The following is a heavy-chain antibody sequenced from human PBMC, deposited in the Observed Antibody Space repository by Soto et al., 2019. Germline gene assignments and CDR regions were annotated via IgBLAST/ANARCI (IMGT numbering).Heavy chain of an antibody. Sequence: ASVKVSCKASGYTFTNHGVTWVRQAPGQGLEWMGWISAHTGKTNYAQKFQARVTMTTDTSTSTAYMELRSLTSGDTGVYYCARAGYDTISTAHQYVMGLWGQGTRVTVSS. CDR3: ARAGYDTISTAHQYVMGL. V-gene: IGHV1-18*01. CDR2: ISAHTGKT. D-gene: IGHD3-9*01. CDR1: GYTFTNHG. J-gene: IGHJ6*02.